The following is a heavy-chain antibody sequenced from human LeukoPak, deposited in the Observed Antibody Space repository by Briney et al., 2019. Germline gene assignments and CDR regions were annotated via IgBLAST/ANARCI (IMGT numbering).Heavy chain of an antibody. CDR2: INSDGSSA. CDR3: ARAAPVYSSSSRTFDY. J-gene: IGHJ4*02. Sequence: GGSLRLXCAASGFTFSSYWMHWVRQAPGKGLVWVSRINSDGSSASYADSVKGRFTISRDNAKNTLYLQMNSLRAEDTAVYYCARAAPVYSSSSRTFDYWGQGTLVTVSS. V-gene: IGHV3-74*01. CDR1: GFTFSSYW. D-gene: IGHD6-6*01.